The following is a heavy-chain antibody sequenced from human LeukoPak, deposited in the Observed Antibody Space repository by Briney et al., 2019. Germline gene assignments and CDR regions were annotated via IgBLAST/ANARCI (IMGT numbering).Heavy chain of an antibody. J-gene: IGHJ3*02. CDR2: ISGSGGST. V-gene: IGHV3-23*01. CDR1: GFTFSSYA. CDR3: ARPQYYYDSSGYYTDAFDI. Sequence: PGGSLRLSCAASGFTFSSYAMSWVRQAPGKGLEWVSAISGSGGSTYYAASVKGRFTISRDNSKNTLYLQMNSLRAEDTAVYYCARPQYYYDSSGYYTDAFDIWGQGTMVTVSS. D-gene: IGHD3-22*01.